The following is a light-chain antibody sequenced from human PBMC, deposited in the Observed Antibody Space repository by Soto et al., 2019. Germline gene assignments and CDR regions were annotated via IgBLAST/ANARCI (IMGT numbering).Light chain of an antibody. CDR3: QQSYSTPPIT. CDR2: VAS. J-gene: IGKJ5*01. Sequence: DIQMTQSPSSLSASLGARVTITCRASQNIANYLNWYQQKPGKAPKVLIYVASRLQSGVPSRFSGSGSGTDFTLTISSLQPEDFAIYYCQQSYSTPPITFGQGTRLEIK. CDR1: QNIANY. V-gene: IGKV1-39*01.